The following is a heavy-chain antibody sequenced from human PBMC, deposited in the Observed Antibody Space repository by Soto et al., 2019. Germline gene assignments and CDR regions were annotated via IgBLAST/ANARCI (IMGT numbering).Heavy chain of an antibody. Sequence: GGSLRLSCAASGFTFSSYSLSWVPQAPGKGLEWVSSISSSSSYIYYADSVKGRFTISRDNAKNSLYLQMNSLRAEDTAVYYCARDHYGPGWFDPWGQGTLVTVSS. D-gene: IGHD3-10*01. V-gene: IGHV3-21*04. CDR3: ARDHYGPGWFDP. CDR2: ISSSSSYI. CDR1: GFTFSSYS. J-gene: IGHJ5*02.